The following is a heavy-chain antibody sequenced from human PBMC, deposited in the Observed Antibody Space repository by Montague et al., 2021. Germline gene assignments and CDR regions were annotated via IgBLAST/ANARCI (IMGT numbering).Heavy chain of an antibody. V-gene: IGHV3-74*01. D-gene: IGHD6-13*01. J-gene: IGHJ3*02. CDR3: ARNLASAAPGAFDI. Sequence: SLRLSCAASGFGFSSYWMHWVHQAPGKGLLWVSRITLDGSSTTFAASVKGRFTTSRDNAKATLYLQMNSLRVEDTAVYYCARNLASAAPGAFDIWGQGTMVTVSS. CDR1: GFGFSSYW. CDR2: ITLDGSST.